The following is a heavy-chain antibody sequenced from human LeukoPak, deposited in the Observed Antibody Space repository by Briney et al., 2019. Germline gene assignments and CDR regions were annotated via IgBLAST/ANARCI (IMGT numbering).Heavy chain of an antibody. CDR3: ARAQWISGVVINGPKDY. J-gene: IGHJ4*02. D-gene: IGHD3-3*01. V-gene: IGHV3-48*04. CDR1: GFTFSGKS. CDR2: ISPSSSTI. Sequence: GGSLRLSCAASGFTFSGKSMNWVRQAPGKGLEWVSYISPSSSTIYYADSVKGRFTISRDNAKNSLFLQMNTLRAEDTAVYYCARAQWISGVVINGPKDYWGQGTLVTVSS.